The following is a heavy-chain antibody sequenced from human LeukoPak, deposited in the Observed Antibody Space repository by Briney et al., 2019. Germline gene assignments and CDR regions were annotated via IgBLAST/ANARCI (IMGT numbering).Heavy chain of an antibody. CDR1: GFTVSTSY. D-gene: IGHD6-19*01. Sequence: HPGGSLRLSCAASGFTVSTSYMSWVRQAPGRGLEWVSVIYAGGTTYYAGSVKGRFTISRDNSKNTLYLQMNSLRDEDTAVYYCARDSSGWYDHWGHGTLVTVSS. J-gene: IGHJ5*02. CDR2: IYAGGTT. V-gene: IGHV3-53*01. CDR3: ARDSSGWYDH.